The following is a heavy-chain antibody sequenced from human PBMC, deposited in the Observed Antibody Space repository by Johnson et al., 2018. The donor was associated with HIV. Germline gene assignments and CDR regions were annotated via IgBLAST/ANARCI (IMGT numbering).Heavy chain of an antibody. D-gene: IGHD3-22*01. CDR2: ISWDGGST. CDR3: ATPPNHYYDSSGYAFDI. J-gene: IGHJ3*02. Sequence: RQAPGKGLEWVSLISWDGGSTYYADSVKGRFTISRDNAKNSLYLQMNSLRAEDTAVYYCATPPNHYYDSSGYAFDIWGQGTMVTVSS. V-gene: IGHV3-43*01.